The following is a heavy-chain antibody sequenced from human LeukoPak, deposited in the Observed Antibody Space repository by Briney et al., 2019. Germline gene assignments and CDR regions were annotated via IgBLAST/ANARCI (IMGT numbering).Heavy chain of an antibody. D-gene: IGHD1-26*01. V-gene: IGHV3-23*01. J-gene: IGHJ4*02. CDR1: GFTFSSYA. CDR2: ISGGGGST. Sequence: GGSLRLSCAASGFTFSSYAMSWVRQAPGKGLEWVSAISGGGGSTYYADSVKGRFTISRDNSKNTLYLQMNSLRAEDTAVYYCAKDDSGSYYFDYWGQGTLVTVSS. CDR3: AKDDSGSYYFDY.